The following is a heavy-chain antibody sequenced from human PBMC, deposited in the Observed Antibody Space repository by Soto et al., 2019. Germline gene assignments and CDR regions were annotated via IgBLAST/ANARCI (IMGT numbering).Heavy chain of an antibody. CDR3: ARDSEQVRLVALLGASFDI. J-gene: IGHJ3*02. D-gene: IGHD2-21*01. V-gene: IGHV3-9*01. CDR2: ITWNSGTK. Sequence: EGQLVESGGGLVQPGRSLRLSCVASGFSFDHYAMHWVRQAPGKGLEWVAGITWNSGTKDYGNSVKGRFSISRDNAQNSLHLQMNSLGPEDTALYYCARDSEQVRLVALLGASFDIWGQGTLVTVSS. CDR1: GFSFDHYA.